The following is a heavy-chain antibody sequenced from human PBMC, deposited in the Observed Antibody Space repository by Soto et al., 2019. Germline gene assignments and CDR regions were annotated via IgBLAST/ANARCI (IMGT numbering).Heavy chain of an antibody. Sequence: QVQLQESGPGLVKPSQTLSLTCTVSGGSISSGDYYWSWIRQPPGKGLEWIGYIYYSGSTYYNPSLKSRVTISVDTSKNQFSLKLSSVTAADTAVYYCARVSPPGSWADYYYYGMDVWGQGTTVTVSS. J-gene: IGHJ6*02. V-gene: IGHV4-30-4*01. CDR1: GGSISSGDYY. CDR3: ARVSPPGSWADYYYYGMDV. D-gene: IGHD3-16*01. CDR2: IYYSGST.